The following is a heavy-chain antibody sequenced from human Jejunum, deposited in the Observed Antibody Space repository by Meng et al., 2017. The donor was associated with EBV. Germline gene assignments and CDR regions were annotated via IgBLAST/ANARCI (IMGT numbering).Heavy chain of an antibody. Sequence: GQLVESGGGLVQPGGSLRLSGIGSDFTFDEYTMNWVRQAPGKGLQWVSSISGNGGHIDYADSVKGRFTISRDNAKKSLFLQMNSLRVDDTAVYYCAAGTTTTTKYNWLDPWGLGTLVTVSS. J-gene: IGHJ5*02. V-gene: IGHV3-21*01. D-gene: IGHD1-1*01. CDR2: ISGNGGHI. CDR1: DFTFDEYT. CDR3: AAGTTTTTKYNWLDP.